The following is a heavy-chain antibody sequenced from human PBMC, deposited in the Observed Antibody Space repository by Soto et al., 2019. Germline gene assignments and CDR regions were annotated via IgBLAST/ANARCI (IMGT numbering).Heavy chain of an antibody. D-gene: IGHD2-2*01. V-gene: IGHV3-72*01. CDR1: GFIFSDHY. CDR2: TRNKGNTYTT. Sequence: ESGGGLVQPGGFLRLSCAASGFIFSDHYIDWVRQAPGKGLEWVGRTRNKGNTYTTEYAASVKGRFTISRDDSKNSLYLQMGSLRTEDTAVYYCARSGSSTSCYDFWGQGTLVTVSS. J-gene: IGHJ4*02. CDR3: ARSGSSTSCYDF.